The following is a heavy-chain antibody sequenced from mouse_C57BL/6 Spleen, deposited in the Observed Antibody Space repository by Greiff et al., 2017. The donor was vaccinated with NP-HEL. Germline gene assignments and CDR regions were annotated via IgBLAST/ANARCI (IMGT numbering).Heavy chain of an antibody. Sequence: EVMLVESEGGLVQPGSSMKLSCTASGFTFSDYYMAWVRQVPEKGLEWVANINYDGSSTYYLDSLKSRFIISRDNAKNILYLQMSSLKSEDTATYYCARDRGYYGSIPDGAMDYWGQGTSVTVSS. CDR3: ARDRGYYGSIPDGAMDY. V-gene: IGHV5-16*01. CDR1: GFTFSDYY. J-gene: IGHJ4*01. D-gene: IGHD1-1*01. CDR2: INYDGSST.